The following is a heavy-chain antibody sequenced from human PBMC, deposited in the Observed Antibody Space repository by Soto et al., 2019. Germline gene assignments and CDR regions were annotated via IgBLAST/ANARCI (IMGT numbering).Heavy chain of an antibody. CDR2: ISSGSSNI. V-gene: IGHV3-21*01. J-gene: IGHJ4*02. Sequence: EVQLVESGGGLVKPGGSLTLSCAASGFAFRSYNMNWVRQAPGKGLEWVASISSGSSNIYYADSVKGRFTISRDNAKNSLFLQKDSLRAADSAVYYCASATVVAATFDFWGQGTLVTVSS. CDR1: GFAFRSYN. CDR3: ASATVVAATFDF. D-gene: IGHD2-15*01.